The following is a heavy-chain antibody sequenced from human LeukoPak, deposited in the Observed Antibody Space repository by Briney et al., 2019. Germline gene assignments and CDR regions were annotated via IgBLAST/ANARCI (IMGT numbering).Heavy chain of an antibody. CDR1: GFTFSSYW. J-gene: IGHJ1*01. CDR2: INSDGSST. Sequence: GGSLRLSCAASGFTFSSYWMHWVRQAPGKGLVWVSRINSDGSSTSYADSVKGRFTISRDNAKNTLYLQMNSLRAEDTAVYYCARYDYYDSSGYKIAEYFQHWGRAPWSPSPQ. CDR3: ARYDYYDSSGYKIAEYFQH. V-gene: IGHV3-74*01. D-gene: IGHD3-22*01.